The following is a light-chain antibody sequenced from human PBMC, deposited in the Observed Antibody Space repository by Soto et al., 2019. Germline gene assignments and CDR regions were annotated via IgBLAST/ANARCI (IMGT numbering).Light chain of an antibody. CDR1: SSDIGAYAS. J-gene: IGLJ1*01. V-gene: IGLV2-14*03. CDR3: SSSTSSSTYV. Sequence: QSALTQPASVSGSPGQSITISCTGTSSDIGAYASVSWYQQHPDKAPKLIIYSVSPRSSGVSDRFSGSKSGNTASLTLSGLHTEDEADYYCSSSTSSSTYVFGTGTKLTVL. CDR2: SVS.